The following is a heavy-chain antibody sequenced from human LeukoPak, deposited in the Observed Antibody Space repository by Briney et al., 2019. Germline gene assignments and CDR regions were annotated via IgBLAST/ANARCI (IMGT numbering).Heavy chain of an antibody. CDR3: ARELLGHNSNSYY. CDR1: GGTFSSYA. J-gene: IGHJ4*02. CDR2: IIPICGTA. D-gene: IGHD4-11*01. Sequence: ASVKVSCKASGGTFSSYAISWVRQAPGQGLECMGGIIPICGTANYAQKFQGRVTITADESTSTAYMELSSLRSEDTAVYYCARELLGHNSNSYYWGQGTLVTVSS. V-gene: IGHV1-69*13.